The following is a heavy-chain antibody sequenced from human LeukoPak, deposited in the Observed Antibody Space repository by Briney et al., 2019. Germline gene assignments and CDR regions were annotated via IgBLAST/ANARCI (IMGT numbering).Heavy chain of an antibody. V-gene: IGHV3-48*03. Sequence: GGSLRLACAASGFTFSSYEMNWVRQAPGKGLEWVSYISSSGSTIYYADSVKGRFTISRDNAKNSLYLQMNSLRAEDTAVYYCAELAITMIGGVWGKGTTVTISS. CDR2: ISSSGSTI. CDR3: AELAITMIGGV. CDR1: GFTFSSYE. D-gene: IGHD3-10*02. J-gene: IGHJ6*04.